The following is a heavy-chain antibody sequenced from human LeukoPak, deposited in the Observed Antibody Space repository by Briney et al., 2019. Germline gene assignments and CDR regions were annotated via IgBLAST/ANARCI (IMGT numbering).Heavy chain of an antibody. J-gene: IGHJ4*02. Sequence: SSVKVSCKASGCTFSSYAISWVRQAPGQGLEWMGRIIPILGIANYAQKFQGRVTITADKSTSTAYMELSSLRSEDTAVYYCARSGVEMATIFDSTFDYWGQGTLVTVSS. CDR1: GCTFSSYA. V-gene: IGHV1-69*04. CDR2: IIPILGIA. CDR3: ARSGVEMATIFDSTFDY. D-gene: IGHD5-24*01.